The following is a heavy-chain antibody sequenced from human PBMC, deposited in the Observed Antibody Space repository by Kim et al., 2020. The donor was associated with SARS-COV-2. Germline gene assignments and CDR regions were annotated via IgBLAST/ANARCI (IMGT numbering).Heavy chain of an antibody. CDR3: ATEYSYDGSGPPFY. D-gene: IGHD3-22*01. V-gene: IGHV1-24*01. CDR2: FAPEGGET. J-gene: IGHJ4*02. Sequence: GKGVGWRGGFAPEGGETIYAQKFQGRVTMTEDTSTDTAYMELSSLRSEEAAVYYCATEYSYDGSGPPFYWGQGTLVTVSS.